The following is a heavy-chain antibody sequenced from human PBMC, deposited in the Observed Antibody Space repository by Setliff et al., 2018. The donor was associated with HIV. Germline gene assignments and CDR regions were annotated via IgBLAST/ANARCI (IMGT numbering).Heavy chain of an antibody. CDR2: IKSIGDGETT. J-gene: IGHJ4*02. CDR3: STRLRWSSEKIDY. V-gene: IGHV3-15*01. D-gene: IGHD6-13*01. CDR1: GFTFSNAW. Sequence: GGSLRLSCAASGFTFSNAWMNWVRQAPGKGLEWVGRIKSIGDGETTDYAAPVKGRFTISRDDPKNTLYLQLNNLETEDTAFYYCSTRLRWSSEKIDYWGQGTLVTVSS.